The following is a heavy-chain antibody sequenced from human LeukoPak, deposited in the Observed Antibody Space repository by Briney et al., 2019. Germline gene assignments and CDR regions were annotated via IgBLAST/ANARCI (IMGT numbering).Heavy chain of an antibody. Sequence: PGGSLRLSCAASGFTFSSYSMNWVRQAPGKGLEWVSYISSSSSSTIYYAASVKGQFTISRDNAKNSLYLQMNSLRAEDTAVYYCARRDYDSSGYYLGYWGQGTLVTVSS. D-gene: IGHD3-22*01. V-gene: IGHV3-48*04. CDR2: ISSSSSSTI. J-gene: IGHJ4*02. CDR3: ARRDYDSSGYYLGY. CDR1: GFTFSSYS.